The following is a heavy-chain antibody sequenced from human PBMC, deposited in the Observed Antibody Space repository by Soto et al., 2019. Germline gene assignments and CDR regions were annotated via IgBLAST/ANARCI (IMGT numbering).Heavy chain of an antibody. CDR2: INHSGST. CDR1: GGSFSGYY. D-gene: IGHD3-3*01. Sequence: QVQLQQWGAGLLKPSATLSLTCAVYGGSFSGYYWSWIRQPPGKGLAWIGEINHSGSTNYNPSLKSRVTIAVDAFKNKFSLKLRAVTAADTAVYYCARAVFRITIARGGWFDPWGQGTLVTVSS. J-gene: IGHJ5*02. CDR3: ARAVFRITIARGGWFDP. V-gene: IGHV4-34*01.